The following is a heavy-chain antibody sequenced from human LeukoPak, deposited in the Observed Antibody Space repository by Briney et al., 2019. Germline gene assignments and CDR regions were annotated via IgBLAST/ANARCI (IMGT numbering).Heavy chain of an antibody. J-gene: IGHJ4*02. CDR1: GGSISSYY. CDR2: IYYSGST. V-gene: IGHV4-59*01. D-gene: IGHD3-22*01. Sequence: SETLSLTCTVSGGSISSYYWTWIRQPPGKGLEWIGYIYYSGSTNYNPSLKSRVTISVDTSKNQFSLKLSSVTAADTAVYYCARVGSSSYYYTLDYWGQRTLVSASS. CDR3: ARVGSSSYYYTLDY.